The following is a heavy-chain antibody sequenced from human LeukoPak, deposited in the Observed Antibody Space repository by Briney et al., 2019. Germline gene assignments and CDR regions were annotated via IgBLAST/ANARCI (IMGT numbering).Heavy chain of an antibody. CDR2: INPNSGGT. CDR3: ARDSGPHYDYVWGSYSSGSDNAFDI. D-gene: IGHD3-16*01. V-gene: IGHV1-2*02. Sequence: GASVKVSCKASGYTXTGYYMHWVRQAPGQGLEWMGWINPNSGGTNYAQKFQGRVTMTRDTSISTAYMELSRLRSDDTAVYYCARDSGPHYDYVWGSYSSGSDNAFDIWGQGTMVTVSS. CDR1: GYTXTGYY. J-gene: IGHJ3*02.